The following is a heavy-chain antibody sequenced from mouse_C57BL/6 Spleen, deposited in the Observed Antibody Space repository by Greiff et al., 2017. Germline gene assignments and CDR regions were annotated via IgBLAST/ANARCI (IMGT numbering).Heavy chain of an antibody. V-gene: IGHV5-4*01. Sequence: EVMLVESGGGLVKPGGSLKLSCAASGFTFSSYAMSWVRQTPEKRLEWVATISDGGSYTYYPDNVKGRFTISRDNAKNNLYLQMSHLKSEDTAMYYCAREDGSVYWSQGTTLAVSS. CDR1: GFTFSSYA. CDR2: ISDGGSYT. J-gene: IGHJ2*01. D-gene: IGHD1-1*01. CDR3: AREDGSVY.